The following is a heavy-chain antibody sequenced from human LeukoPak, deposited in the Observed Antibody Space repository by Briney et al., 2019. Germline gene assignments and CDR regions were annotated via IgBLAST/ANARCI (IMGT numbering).Heavy chain of an antibody. CDR2: MNPNSGNT. D-gene: IGHD3-10*01. CDR3: ARGADRSGSYSTYYYYMDV. V-gene: IGHV1-8*01. J-gene: IGHJ6*03. CDR1: GYTFTSYD. Sequence: ASVKVSCKASGYTFTSYDINWVRQATGQGLEWMGWMNPNSGNTGYAQKFQGRVTMTRNTSISTAYMELSSLRSEDTAVYYCARGADRSGSYSTYYYYMDVWGKGTTATISS.